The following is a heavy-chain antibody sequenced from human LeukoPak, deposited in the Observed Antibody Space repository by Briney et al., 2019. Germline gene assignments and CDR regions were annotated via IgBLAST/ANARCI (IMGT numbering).Heavy chain of an antibody. Sequence: GGSLRLSCAASGFTFSSYWMSWVRQAPGKGLEWVANIKQDGSEKYYVDSVKGRFTISRDNAKNSLYLQMNSLRAEDTAVFYCARDTGRRTFDYWGQGTQVTVSS. CDR3: ARDTGRRTFDY. CDR2: IKQDGSEK. CDR1: GFTFSSYW. J-gene: IGHJ4*02. V-gene: IGHV3-7*01. D-gene: IGHD1-26*01.